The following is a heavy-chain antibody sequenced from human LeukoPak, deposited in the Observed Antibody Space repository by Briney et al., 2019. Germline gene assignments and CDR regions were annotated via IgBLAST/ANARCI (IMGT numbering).Heavy chain of an antibody. CDR3: ARGGRIGWFDP. V-gene: IGHV3-7*04. CDR2: IKPDGSEK. J-gene: IGHJ5*02. D-gene: IGHD2-15*01. CDR1: GFTFSSYW. Sequence: GGSLRLSCAASGFTFSSYWMSWVRQAPGKGLEWVANIKPDGSEKYYVDSVKGRFTISRDNAKNSLYLQMNSQRPEDTAVYYCARGGRIGWFDPWGQGTLVTVSS.